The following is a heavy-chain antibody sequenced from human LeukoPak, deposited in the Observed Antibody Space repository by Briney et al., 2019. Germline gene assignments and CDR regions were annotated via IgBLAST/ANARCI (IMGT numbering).Heavy chain of an antibody. D-gene: IGHD5-18*01. CDR3: AREERGYSYGRQYFQH. CDR1: GGSISSYY. V-gene: IGHV4-59*01. Sequence: PSETLSLTCTVSGGSISSYYWSWIRQPPGKGLKWIGYIYYSGSTNYNPSLKSRVTISVDTSKNQFSLKLSSVTAADTAAYYCAREERGYSYGRQYFQHWGQGTLVTVSS. J-gene: IGHJ1*01. CDR2: IYYSGST.